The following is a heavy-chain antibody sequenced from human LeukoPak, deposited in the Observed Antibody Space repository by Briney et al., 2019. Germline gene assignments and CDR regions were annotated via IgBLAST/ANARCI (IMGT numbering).Heavy chain of an antibody. J-gene: IGHJ4*02. V-gene: IGHV3-48*01. CDR2: ISSDGGAI. CDR1: GFTFTTYM. CDR3: VRELAY. Sequence: PGGSLRLSCAASGFTFTTYMMNWGRQTPGKGLEWVSYISSDGGAIYYADSVKGRFTISRDNAQTSLYLQMNNLRAEDTAVYYCVRELAYWGQGALVTVSS.